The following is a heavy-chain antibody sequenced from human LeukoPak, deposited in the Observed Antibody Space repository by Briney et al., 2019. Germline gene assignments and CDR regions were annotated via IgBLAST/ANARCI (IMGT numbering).Heavy chain of an antibody. D-gene: IGHD3-10*01. CDR2: ISGSGGTT. Sequence: GGSLRLSCAASRFTVSSNYMTWVRQAPGKGLEWVSEISGSGGTTYYADSVKGRFTISRDNSKYSLYLQMNSLRAEDTAVYYCAKKTGPFPMVRGVTSDYWGQGTLVTVSS. V-gene: IGHV3-23*01. J-gene: IGHJ4*02. CDR1: RFTVSSNY. CDR3: AKKTGPFPMVRGVTSDY.